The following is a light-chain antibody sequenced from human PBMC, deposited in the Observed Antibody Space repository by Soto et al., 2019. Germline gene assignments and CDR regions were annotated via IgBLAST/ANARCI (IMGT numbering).Light chain of an antibody. CDR2: GAS. CDR3: QQYHNSLWT. CDR1: QNISRS. Sequence: EIVMTQSTVTLSVSTGERATLSCRASQNISRSLAWYQQKPGQAPRLLIYGASIRATGIPDRFSGSGSGTDFTLTISRLEPEDFAVYYCQQYHNSLWTFGQGTKVDNK. V-gene: IGKV3-20*01. J-gene: IGKJ1*01.